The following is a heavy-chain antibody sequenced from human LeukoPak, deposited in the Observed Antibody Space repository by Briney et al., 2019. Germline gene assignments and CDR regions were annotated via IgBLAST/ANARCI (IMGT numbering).Heavy chain of an antibody. CDR1: GGSINSYY. CDR2: IYYSGST. J-gene: IGHJ3*02. CDR3: ARRSGYSDAFDI. V-gene: IGHV4-59*08. D-gene: IGHD3-9*01. Sequence: SDTLSLTCTVSGGSINSYYWSWIRQPPGKGLEWIGYIYYSGSTNYNPSLKSRVNMSVDTSKNQFSLKLSSVTAADTAVYYCARRSGYSDAFDIWGQGTMVTVSS.